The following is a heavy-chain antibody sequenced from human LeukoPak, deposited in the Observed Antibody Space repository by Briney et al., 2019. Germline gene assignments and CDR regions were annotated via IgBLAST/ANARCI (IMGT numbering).Heavy chain of an antibody. J-gene: IGHJ4*02. D-gene: IGHD4-17*01. CDR3: ARGQDLTTVTSRSVFGIDY. CDR2: IYYSGST. Sequence: PSETLSLTCTVSGGPISNYYWSWIRQPPGKGLEWIGYIYYSGSTNYNPSLKSRVTISVDTSKNQFSLKLSSVTAADTAVYFCARGQDLTTVTSRSVFGIDYWGQGTLVTVSS. V-gene: IGHV4-59*01. CDR1: GGPISNYY.